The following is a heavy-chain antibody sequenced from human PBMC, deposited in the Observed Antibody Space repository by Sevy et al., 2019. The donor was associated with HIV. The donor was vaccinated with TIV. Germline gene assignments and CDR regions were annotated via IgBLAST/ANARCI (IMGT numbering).Heavy chain of an antibody. CDR1: GGSISSYF. CDR2: IYFTGNT. D-gene: IGHD1-1*01. V-gene: IGHV4-59*01. CDR3: ARDSTTRPRVIDY. Sequence: SETLSLTCSVSGGSISSYFWTWVRQSPGKGLEWIGNIYFTGNTDYSPSLKSRVTLSLDTSKSQFSLTLKCVTAADTAIYFCARDSTTRPRVIDYWGQGTMVTVSS. J-gene: IGHJ4*02.